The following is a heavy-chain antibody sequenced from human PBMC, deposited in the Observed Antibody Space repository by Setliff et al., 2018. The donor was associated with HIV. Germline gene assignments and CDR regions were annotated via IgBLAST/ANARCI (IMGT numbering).Heavy chain of an antibody. J-gene: IGHJ4*02. CDR1: GYSFTNYW. V-gene: IGHV5-51*01. CDR2: IYPGDSDT. Sequence: GESLKISCKGSGYSFTNYWIGWVRQMPGKGLEWMGIIYPGDSDTRYSPSFQGQVTISADKSISTAYLQWSSLKASDTAMCYCARLSGLYYYDSSGYYYGHYFDYWGQGTLVTVSS. D-gene: IGHD3-22*01. CDR3: ARLSGLYYYDSSGYYYGHYFDY.